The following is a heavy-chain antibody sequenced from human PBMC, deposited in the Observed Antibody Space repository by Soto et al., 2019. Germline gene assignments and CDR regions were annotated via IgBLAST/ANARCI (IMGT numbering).Heavy chain of an antibody. CDR1: GYTFNRYG. CDR3: AKNGQPPYYYYGMDV. Sequence: GASVKVSCKASGYTFNRYGISWVRQAPGQGLEWMGWISGYNGDTNYAQKFQGRVTMTIDTFTSTVYMEMRSLTSDDTAVYYCAKNGQPPYYYYGMDVWGQGTTVTVSS. J-gene: IGHJ6*02. V-gene: IGHV1-18*01. D-gene: IGHD2-8*01. CDR2: ISGYNGDT.